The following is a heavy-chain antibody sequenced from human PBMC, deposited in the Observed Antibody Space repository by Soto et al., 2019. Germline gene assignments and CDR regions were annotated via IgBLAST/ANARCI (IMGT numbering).Heavy chain of an antibody. J-gene: IGHJ6*02. D-gene: IGHD3-3*01. V-gene: IGHV3-9*01. CDR1: GFTFDDYA. CDR2: ISWNSGSI. CDR3: AKDIGVVTNYGMDV. Sequence: PGGSLRLSCAASGFTFDDYAMHWVRQAPGKGLEWVSGISWNSGSIGYADSVKGRFTISRDNAKNSLYLQMNSLRAEDTALYYCAKDIGVVTNYGMDVWGQGTTVTVSS.